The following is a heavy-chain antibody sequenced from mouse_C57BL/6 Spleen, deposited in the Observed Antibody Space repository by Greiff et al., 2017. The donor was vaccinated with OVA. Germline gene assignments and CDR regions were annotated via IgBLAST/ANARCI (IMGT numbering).Heavy chain of an antibody. CDR1: GYSITSGYY. CDR2: ISYDGSN. D-gene: IGHD5-1*01. V-gene: IGHV3-6*01. CDR3: ASFSTLFAY. J-gene: IGHJ3*01. Sequence: EVQLVESGPGLVKPSQSLSLTCSVTGYSITSGYYWNWIRQFPGNKLEWMGYISYDGSNNYNPSLKNRISITRDTSKNQFFLKLNSVTTEDTATYYCASFSTLFAYWGQGTLVTVSA.